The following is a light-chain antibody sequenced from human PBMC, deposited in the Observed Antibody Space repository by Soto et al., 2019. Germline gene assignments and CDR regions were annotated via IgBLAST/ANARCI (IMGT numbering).Light chain of an antibody. Sequence: EIVLTQSPATLSLSPGERATLSCRASKSVSSYLARYEQKPGQAPRLLISDASNRATGIPARFSGSGSGTDFTLTVSSLEPEDYAVYYCQQRRDWPLTFGGGTKVEI. J-gene: IGKJ4*01. CDR3: QQRRDWPLT. CDR1: KSVSSY. V-gene: IGKV3-11*01. CDR2: DAS.